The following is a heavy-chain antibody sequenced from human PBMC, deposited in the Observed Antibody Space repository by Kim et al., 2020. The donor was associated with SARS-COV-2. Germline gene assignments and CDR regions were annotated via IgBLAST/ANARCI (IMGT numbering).Heavy chain of an antibody. Sequence: GGSLRLSCAASGCTFSDHYKSWIRQAPGKGLEWISYITSSGTGAHYADSVKGRCTISRDNAKKILYLDISSLRAEDTAVYFWARGGNRGYVAILFDYWG. V-gene: IGHV3-11*05. CDR3: ARGGNRGYVAILFDY. D-gene: IGHD5-12*01. J-gene: IGHJ4*01. CDR2: ITSSGTGA. CDR1: GCTFSDHY.